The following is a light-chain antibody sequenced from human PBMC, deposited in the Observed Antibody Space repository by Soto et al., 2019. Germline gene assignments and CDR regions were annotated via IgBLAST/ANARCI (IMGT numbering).Light chain of an antibody. J-gene: IGLJ1*01. V-gene: IGLV2-14*01. CDR3: SSYTTSSTYV. CDR2: DVS. Sequence: QSVLTQPASVSGSPGQSITISCTGTISEVGGYDYVSWYQQHPGKAPKLMIYDVSNRPSGVSNRFSGSKSGNTASLTISGLQADDEADYYCSSYTTSSTYVFGTGTRSPS. CDR1: ISEVGGYDY.